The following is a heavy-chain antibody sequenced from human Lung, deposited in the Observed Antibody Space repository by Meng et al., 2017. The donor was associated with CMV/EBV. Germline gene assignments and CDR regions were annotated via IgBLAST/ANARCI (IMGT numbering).Heavy chain of an antibody. D-gene: IGHD3-10*02. Sequence: NNYGLIRVRQGPGKGHEWVGGISAYRGNKNNAQKKKDRVTMTTHTSSNTAYMELRSLRSDDTAIYYCARVVVHYYARGDNADYSDYWGQGTLVTVSS. CDR3: ARVVVHYYARGDNADYSDY. CDR2: ISAYRGNK. J-gene: IGHJ4*02. V-gene: IGHV1-18*04. CDR1: NNYG.